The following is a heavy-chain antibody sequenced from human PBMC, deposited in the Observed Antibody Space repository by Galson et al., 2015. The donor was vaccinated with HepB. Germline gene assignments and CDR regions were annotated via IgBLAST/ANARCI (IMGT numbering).Heavy chain of an antibody. V-gene: IGHV3-30*03. CDR3: ASDEAHNTNTFKGIFDY. D-gene: IGHD2-2*01. CDR1: GFTFSSYG. Sequence: SLRLSCAASGFTFSSYGMHWVRQAPGKGLEWVAVISYDGSNKYYADSVKGRFTISRDNSKNTLYLQMTSLRAEDTAVYYCASDEAHNTNTFKGIFDYWGPGTLVTVSS. J-gene: IGHJ4*02. CDR2: ISYDGSNK.